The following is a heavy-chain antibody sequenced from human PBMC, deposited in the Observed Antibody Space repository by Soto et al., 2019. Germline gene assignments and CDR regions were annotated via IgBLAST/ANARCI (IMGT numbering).Heavy chain of an antibody. J-gene: IGHJ6*02. CDR1: GFTFSSYI. CDR2: ISSSSSYI. CDR3: ARGHKYYDFWSSSPPGGYYGMDV. Sequence: PGGSLILSCASSGFTFSSYIMNWVRQAPGKGLEWVSSISSSSSYIYYADSVKGRFTISRDNAKNSLYLQMNSLRAADTAVYYCARGHKYYDFWSSSPPGGYYGMDVWGQGTTVTVSS. V-gene: IGHV3-21*01. D-gene: IGHD3-3*01.